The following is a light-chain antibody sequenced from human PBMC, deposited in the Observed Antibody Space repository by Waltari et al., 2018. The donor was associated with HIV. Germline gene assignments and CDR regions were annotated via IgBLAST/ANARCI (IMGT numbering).Light chain of an antibody. CDR1: SSDGGGYNY. CDR2: DVN. J-gene: IGLJ1*01. CDR3: CSYAGRYIYV. Sequence: QSALTQPRSVSGSPGQSVTISCTGTSSDGGGYNYVSWYQEHPGKAPKLLIYDVNKRPSGVPDRFSGSKSGNTAALSISGLQAEDEADYYCCSYAGRYIYVFGTGTEVTVL. V-gene: IGLV2-11*01.